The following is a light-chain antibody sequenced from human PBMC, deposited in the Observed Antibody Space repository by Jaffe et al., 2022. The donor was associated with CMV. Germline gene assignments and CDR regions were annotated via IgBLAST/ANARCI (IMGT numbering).Light chain of an antibody. CDR1: QSISSW. J-gene: IGKJ4*01. Sequence: DIQMTQSPSTLSASIGDRVTITCRASQSISSWLAWYQLKPGNAPKLLIYKTSTLESGVPSRFSGSGSGTEFTLTISGLQPDDFATYYCQRYNINSPGLTFGGGTTVEIK. CDR2: KTS. CDR3: QRYNINSPGLT. V-gene: IGKV1-5*03.